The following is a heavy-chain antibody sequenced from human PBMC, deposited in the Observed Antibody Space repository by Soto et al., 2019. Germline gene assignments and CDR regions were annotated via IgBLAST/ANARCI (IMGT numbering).Heavy chain of an antibody. Sequence: SETLSLTCTVSGGSISSYYWGWIRQPPGKGLEWIGYIYYSGSTNYNPSLKSRVTISVDTSKNQFSLKLSSVTAADTAVYYCARVAEMVRGVIFYAFDIWGQGTMVTVSS. CDR1: GGSISSYY. CDR2: IYYSGST. V-gene: IGHV4-59*01. D-gene: IGHD3-10*01. CDR3: ARVAEMVRGVIFYAFDI. J-gene: IGHJ3*02.